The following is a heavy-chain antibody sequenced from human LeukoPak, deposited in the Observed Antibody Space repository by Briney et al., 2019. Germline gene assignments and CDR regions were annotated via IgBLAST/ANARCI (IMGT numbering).Heavy chain of an antibody. V-gene: IGHV3-21*01. J-gene: IGHJ4*02. CDR3: ARDRGNKIVGSRYFDY. CDR1: GFTFSSYS. Sequence: PGGSLRLSCAASGFTFSSYSMNWVRQAPGKGLEWVSSISSSSSYIYYADSVKGRFTISRDNAKNSLYLQMNSLRAEDTAVYYCARDRGNKIVGSRYFDYWGQGTLVTVSS. D-gene: IGHD3-22*01. CDR2: ISSSSSYI.